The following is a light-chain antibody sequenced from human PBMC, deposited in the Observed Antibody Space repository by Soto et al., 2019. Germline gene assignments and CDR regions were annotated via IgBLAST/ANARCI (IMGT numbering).Light chain of an antibody. CDR2: DAS. CDR1: QSVGDN. CDR3: QQYADWPPLT. J-gene: IGKJ4*01. Sequence: TVMTQSPAALSVSPGDRASLSCRASQSVGDNLAWYQVRPGQSPRLLIYDASTRAPGVPVRFTGSGSGTAFTLTIASLQSDDIAIYYCQQYADWPPLTFGGGTKV. V-gene: IGKV3-15*01.